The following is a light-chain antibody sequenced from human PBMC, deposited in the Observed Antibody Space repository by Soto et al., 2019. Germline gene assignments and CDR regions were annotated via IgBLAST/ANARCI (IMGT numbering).Light chain of an antibody. Sequence: EIVLTQSPATLSVSPGERVTLSCRASQSVDINLAWYQQKPGQAPRLVIYGASTRATGIPATFSGSGSGTEFTLTISSLQSEDFAVYYCQQYNSWPPLTFGGGTKVDIK. CDR1: QSVDIN. V-gene: IGKV3-15*01. J-gene: IGKJ4*01. CDR2: GAS. CDR3: QQYNSWPPLT.